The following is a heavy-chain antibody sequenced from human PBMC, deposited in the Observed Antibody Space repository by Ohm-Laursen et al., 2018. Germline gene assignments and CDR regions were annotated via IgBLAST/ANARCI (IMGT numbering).Heavy chain of an antibody. CDR3: ARGGMVSSWYGIDY. CDR1: GYTFTGYY. V-gene: IGHV1-2*02. Sequence: GASVKVSCKASGYTFTGYYMHWVRQAPGQGLEWMGWINPKSGGANYAQKFQGRVTMTRNTSISTAYMELSSLRSEDTAVYYCARGGMVSSWYGIDYWGQGTLVTVSS. D-gene: IGHD6-13*01. J-gene: IGHJ4*02. CDR2: INPKSGGA.